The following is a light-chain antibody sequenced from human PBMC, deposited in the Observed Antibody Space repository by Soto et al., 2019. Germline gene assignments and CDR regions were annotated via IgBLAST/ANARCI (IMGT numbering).Light chain of an antibody. V-gene: IGLV7-43*01. J-gene: IGLJ2*01. CDR3: LLHYGDGAL. Sequence: QAVVTQEPSLTVSPGGTVTLTCAFSTGAVTSDNSPNWIQQKPGQAPRPLIYGTSDKHSWTPARFSGSLLGDKAALTLSGVQPEDEAEYYCLLHYGDGALFGGGTKLTVL. CDR2: GTS. CDR1: TGAVTSDNS.